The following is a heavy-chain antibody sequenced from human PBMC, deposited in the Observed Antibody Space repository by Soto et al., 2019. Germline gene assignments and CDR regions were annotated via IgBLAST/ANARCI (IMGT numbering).Heavy chain of an antibody. CDR3: ARKQLAFDY. Sequence: QVQLVQSGAEVKKPGVSVKVSCKASGYTFTSYGISWVREAPGQGLEWMGWISAYNGNTNYAQKLQGRVTMTTDTSTSTANMELRSLRSDHTAEYYCARKQLAFDYWGQGTLVTLSS. D-gene: IGHD6-6*01. V-gene: IGHV1-18*01. CDR1: GYTFTSYG. CDR2: ISAYNGNT. J-gene: IGHJ4*02.